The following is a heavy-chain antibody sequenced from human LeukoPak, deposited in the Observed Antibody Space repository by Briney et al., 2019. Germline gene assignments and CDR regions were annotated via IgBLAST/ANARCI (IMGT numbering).Heavy chain of an antibody. CDR2: ISGSGGST. V-gene: IGHV3-23*01. CDR1: GFTFSSYS. J-gene: IGHJ5*02. D-gene: IGHD3-3*01. Sequence: GGSLRLSCAASGFTFSSYSMNWVRQAPGKGLEWVSAISGSGGSTYYADSVKGRFTISRDNSKNTLYLQMNSLRAEDTAVYYCAKVRDYDFWSGSWFDPWGQGTLVTVSS. CDR3: AKVRDYDFWSGSWFDP.